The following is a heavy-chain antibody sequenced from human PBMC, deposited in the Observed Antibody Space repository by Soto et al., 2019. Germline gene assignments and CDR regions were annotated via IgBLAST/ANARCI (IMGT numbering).Heavy chain of an antibody. CDR3: AREDGYTFDSYFAP. D-gene: IGHD5-12*01. Sequence: ASVKVSCKASGYTFKSYAMSWMRQAPGQGLEWLGWINTGQDYTKYSQKFQDRVTITRDTSASTVYMELRSLRSEDSAVYSCAREDGYTFDSYFAPWGHGRLVTVAS. CDR2: INTGQDYT. J-gene: IGHJ5*02. V-gene: IGHV1-3*04. CDR1: GYTFKSYA.